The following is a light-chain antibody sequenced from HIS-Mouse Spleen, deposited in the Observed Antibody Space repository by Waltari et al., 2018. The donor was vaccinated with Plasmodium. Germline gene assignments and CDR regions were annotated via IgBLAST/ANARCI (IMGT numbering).Light chain of an antibody. CDR2: EFS. J-gene: IGLJ2*01. V-gene: IGLV2-8*01. Sequence: QSALTQPPSASGSPGQSVTISCTGTSSDVGGYNYVSWYQQHPGKAPKLMIYEFSKRPSGVPDLFSGSKSGNTASLTVSGLQAEDEADYYCSSYAGSNNLVFGGGTKLTVL. CDR1: SSDVGGYNY. CDR3: SSYAGSNNLV.